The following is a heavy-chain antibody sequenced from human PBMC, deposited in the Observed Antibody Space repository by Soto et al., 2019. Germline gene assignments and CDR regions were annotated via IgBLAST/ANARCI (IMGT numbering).Heavy chain of an antibody. J-gene: IGHJ6*02. D-gene: IGHD3-16*01. CDR1: GFTFRNYW. Sequence: EVQLVESGGGLVQPGGSLRLSCAASGFTFRNYWMHWVRHAPGKGLVWVSRVNSDGDTTYYADSVKGRFTISRDNSKNTLHLQMNSLGAEDTAVYYCASNYAYAEGYYFYGLDVWGQGTTVTVSS. V-gene: IGHV3-74*01. CDR3: ASNYAYAEGYYFYGLDV. CDR2: VNSDGDTT.